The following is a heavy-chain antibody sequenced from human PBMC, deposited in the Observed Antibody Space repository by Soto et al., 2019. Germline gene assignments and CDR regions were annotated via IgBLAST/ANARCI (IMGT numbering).Heavy chain of an antibody. CDR2: MSYDGAKE. J-gene: IGHJ4*02. CDR1: GFTFSTYG. CDR3: AKEYGSTWIDH. V-gene: IGHV3-30*18. Sequence: GGSLRLSCAASGFTFSTYGMHWVRQAPGKGLEWVAAMSYDGAKEYYVDSVKGRFTISRDNSRNTLFLQLNSLRDEDTAVYYCAKEYGSTWIDHWGQGTLVTVSS. D-gene: IGHD6-13*01.